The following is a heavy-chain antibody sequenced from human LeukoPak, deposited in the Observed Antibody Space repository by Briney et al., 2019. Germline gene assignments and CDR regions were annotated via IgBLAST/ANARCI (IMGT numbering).Heavy chain of an antibody. J-gene: IGHJ4*02. V-gene: IGHV3-7*01. D-gene: IGHD1-7*01. CDR3: ARSTYYNWNYVYYFDY. CDR1: GFTFSSYW. Sequence: GGSLRLSCAASGFTFSSYWMSWVRQAPGKGLEWVANIKQDGSEKYYVDSVKGRFTISRDNAKNSLYLQMNSLRAEDTAVYYCARSTYYNWNYVYYFDYWGQGTLVTVSS. CDR2: IKQDGSEK.